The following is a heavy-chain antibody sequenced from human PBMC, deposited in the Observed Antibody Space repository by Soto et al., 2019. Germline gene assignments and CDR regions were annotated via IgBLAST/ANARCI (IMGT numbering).Heavy chain of an antibody. CDR3: ARGKYYYDSSGSQRFDY. CDR2: INHSGST. J-gene: IGHJ4*02. Sequence: PSETLSLTCAVYGGSFSGYYWSWIRQPPGKGLEWIGEINHSGSTNYNPSLKSRVTISVDTSKNQFSLKLSSVTAADTAVYYCARGKYYYDSSGSQRFDYWGQGTLVTVSS. D-gene: IGHD3-22*01. V-gene: IGHV4-34*01. CDR1: GGSFSGYY.